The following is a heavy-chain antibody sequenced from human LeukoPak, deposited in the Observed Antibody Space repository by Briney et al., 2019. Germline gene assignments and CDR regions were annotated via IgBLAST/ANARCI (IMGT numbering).Heavy chain of an antibody. CDR1: GFTFSSYA. CDR3: AKGSGSYYTEYFQH. J-gene: IGHJ1*01. Sequence: GGSLRLSCAASGFTFSSYAMSWVRQAPGKGPEWVSAISGSGGSTYYADSVKGRFTISRDNSKNTLYLQMNSLRAEDTAVYYCAKGSGSYYTEYFQHWGQGTLVTVSS. CDR2: ISGSGGST. V-gene: IGHV3-23*01. D-gene: IGHD3-10*01.